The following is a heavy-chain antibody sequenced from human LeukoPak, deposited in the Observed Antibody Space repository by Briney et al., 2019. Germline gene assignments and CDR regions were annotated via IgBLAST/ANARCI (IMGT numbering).Heavy chain of an antibody. CDR2: ISSSSSAI. CDR3: ARDSPGYNLDY. J-gene: IGHJ4*02. CDR1: GFTFSSYN. Sequence: GGSLRLSCAASGFTFSSYNMNWVRQAPGTGLEWVSFISSSSSAIYYADSVKGRFTVSRDNAKNSLYLQINSLRAEDTAVYYCARDSPGYNLDYWGQGTLVTVSS. V-gene: IGHV3-48*01. D-gene: IGHD5-24*01.